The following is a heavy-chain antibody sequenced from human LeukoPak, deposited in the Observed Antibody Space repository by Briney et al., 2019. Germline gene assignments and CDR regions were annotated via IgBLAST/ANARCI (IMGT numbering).Heavy chain of an antibody. Sequence: GGSLRLSCAASGFTFSTYTMYWVRHPPGKRLEWVSIIGNNGGGIHYADSVKGRFTISRDNFKNALYLQMNSLRVEDTSVYYCAIDPNWGTHSWGQGVLVTVSS. CDR1: GFTFSTYT. V-gene: IGHV3-23*01. CDR2: IGNNGGGI. D-gene: IGHD7-27*01. J-gene: IGHJ4*02. CDR3: AIDPNWGTHS.